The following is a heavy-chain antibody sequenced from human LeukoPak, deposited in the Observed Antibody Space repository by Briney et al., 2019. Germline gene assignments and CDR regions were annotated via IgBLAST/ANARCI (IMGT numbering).Heavy chain of an antibody. Sequence: SETLSLTCTVSSGSVSSGDYYWSWVRQPPGKGLEWIGEIYHSGSTNYNPSLKSRVTISVDKSKNQFSLKLSSVTAADTAVYYCAGSAGELWFGDTQTDAFDIWGQGTMVTVSS. J-gene: IGHJ3*02. V-gene: IGHV4-4*02. D-gene: IGHD3-10*01. CDR2: IYHSGST. CDR3: AGSAGELWFGDTQTDAFDI. CDR1: SGSVSSGDYY.